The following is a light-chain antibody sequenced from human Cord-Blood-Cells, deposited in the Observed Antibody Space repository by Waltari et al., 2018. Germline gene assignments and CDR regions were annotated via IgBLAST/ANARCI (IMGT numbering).Light chain of an antibody. Sequence: ALRMTPSPPSFSASTGHRVTITCRASQGISSYLAWYQQKPGKAPKLLIYAASTLQSGVPSRFSGSGSGTDFTLTISCLQSEDFATYYCQQYYSYPQTFGQGTKVEIK. CDR3: QQYYSYPQT. CDR1: QGISSY. V-gene: IGKV1-8*01. CDR2: AAS. J-gene: IGKJ1*01.